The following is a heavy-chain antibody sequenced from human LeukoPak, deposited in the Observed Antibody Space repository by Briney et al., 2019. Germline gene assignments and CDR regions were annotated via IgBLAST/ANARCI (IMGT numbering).Heavy chain of an antibody. Sequence: GASVKVFCKASGYTFTGYYMHWVRQAPGQGLEWMGWINPNSGGTNYAQKFQGRVTTTRDTSISTAYMELSRLRSDDTAVYYCARIGSGSYFPIDYWGQGTLVTVSS. V-gene: IGHV1-2*02. D-gene: IGHD3-10*01. J-gene: IGHJ4*02. CDR2: INPNSGGT. CDR3: ARIGSGSYFPIDY. CDR1: GYTFTGYY.